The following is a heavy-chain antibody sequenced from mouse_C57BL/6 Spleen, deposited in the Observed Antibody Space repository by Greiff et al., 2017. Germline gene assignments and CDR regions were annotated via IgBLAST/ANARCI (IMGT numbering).Heavy chain of an antibody. CDR3: AKMTTVDGAMDY. D-gene: IGHD1-1*01. CDR1: GYAFTNYL. V-gene: IGHV1-54*01. CDR2: INPGSGGT. J-gene: IGHJ4*01. Sequence: VQLQQSGAELVRPGTSVKVSCKASGYAFTNYLIEWVKQRPGPGLEWIGVINPGSGGTNYNEKFKGKATLTADKSSSTAYMQLSSLTSEDSAVYFCAKMTTVDGAMDYWGQGTSVTVSS.